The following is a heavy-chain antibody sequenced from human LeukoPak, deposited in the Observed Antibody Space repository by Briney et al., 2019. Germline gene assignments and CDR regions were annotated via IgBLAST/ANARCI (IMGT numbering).Heavy chain of an antibody. CDR3: ARDLQATVTPVFEFDP. D-gene: IGHD4-11*01. Sequence: GGSLRLSCAASGFTFSSYGMRWVRQAPGKGLEWVAVIWYDGSNKYYADSVKGRFTISRNNSKNTLYLQMNSLRAEDTAVYYCARDLQATVTPVFEFDPWGQGTLVTVSS. CDR1: GFTFSSYG. CDR2: IWYDGSNK. V-gene: IGHV3-33*01. J-gene: IGHJ5*02.